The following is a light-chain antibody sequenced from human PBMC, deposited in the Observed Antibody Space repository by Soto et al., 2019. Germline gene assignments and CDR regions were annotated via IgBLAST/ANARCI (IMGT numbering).Light chain of an antibody. CDR2: DVS. CDR3: CSYAGSYIYVV. Sequence: QSVLTQPRSVSGSPGQSVTISCTGTSSDVGAYKYVSWYQQHPDKAPKLIIYDVSQRPSGVPDRFSGSKSGNTASLTISGLQTEDEADYYCCSYAGSYIYVVFGGGTKVTVL. V-gene: IGLV2-11*01. CDR1: SSDVGAYKY. J-gene: IGLJ2*01.